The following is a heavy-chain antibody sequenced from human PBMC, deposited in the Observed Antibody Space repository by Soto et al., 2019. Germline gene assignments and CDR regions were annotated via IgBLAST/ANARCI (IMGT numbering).Heavy chain of an antibody. D-gene: IGHD3-3*02. CDR1: GGTFISYA. J-gene: IGHJ4*02. Sequence: QVQLVQSGAEVKKPGSSVKVSCKASGGTFISYAISWVRQAPGRGLEWMGGIIPVFGTANYTQKFQGRVTITADESTSTANMELSSLRSEDTAWYYCARGRVNTFLTAFDYWGQGTLVTISS. V-gene: IGHV1-69*01. CDR3: ARGRVNTFLTAFDY. CDR2: IIPVFGTA.